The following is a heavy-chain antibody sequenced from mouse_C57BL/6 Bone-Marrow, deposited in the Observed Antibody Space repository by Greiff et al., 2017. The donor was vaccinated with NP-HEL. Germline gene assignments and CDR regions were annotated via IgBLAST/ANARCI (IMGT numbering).Heavy chain of an antibody. D-gene: IGHD1-1*01. J-gene: IGHJ3*01. V-gene: IGHV1-81*01. CDR1: GYTFTSYG. Sequence: QVQLQQSGAELARPGASVKLSCKASGYTFTSYGISWVKQRTGQGLEWIGEIYPRSGNTYYNEKFKGKATLTADKSSSTAYMELRSLTSEDSAVYFWARNYGSSLAYWGQGTLVTVSA. CDR3: ARNYGSSLAY. CDR2: IYPRSGNT.